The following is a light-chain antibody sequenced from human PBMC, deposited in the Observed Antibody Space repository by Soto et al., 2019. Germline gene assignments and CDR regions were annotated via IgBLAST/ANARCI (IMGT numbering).Light chain of an antibody. V-gene: IGLV1-40*01. CDR3: QSYDNSLSGYV. Sequence: QSVLTQPPSVSGAPGQRVTISCTGSSSNIGAGYDVHWYQQHPGTAPKLLIFGNTNRPSGVPDRFSGSKSGTSASLAITGLQTEDEANYYCQSYDNSLSGYVFATGTQVTVL. CDR1: SSNIGAGYD. J-gene: IGLJ1*01. CDR2: GNT.